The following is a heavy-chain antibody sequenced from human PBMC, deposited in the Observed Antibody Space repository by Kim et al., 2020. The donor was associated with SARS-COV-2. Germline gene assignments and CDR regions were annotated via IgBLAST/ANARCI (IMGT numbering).Heavy chain of an antibody. CDR3: AKENYYGSGSLQHIFDY. Sequence: GGSLRLSCAASGFTFDDYAMHWVRQAPGKGLEWVSGISWNSGSIGYADSVKGRFTISRDNAKNSLYLQMNSLRAEDTALYYCAKENYYGSGSLQHIFDYWGQGTLVTVSS. CDR1: GFTFDDYA. CDR2: ISWNSGSI. V-gene: IGHV3-9*01. D-gene: IGHD3-10*01. J-gene: IGHJ4*02.